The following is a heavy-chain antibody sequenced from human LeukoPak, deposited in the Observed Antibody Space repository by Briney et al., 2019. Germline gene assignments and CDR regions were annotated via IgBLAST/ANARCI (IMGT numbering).Heavy chain of an antibody. V-gene: IGHV4-34*01. Sequence: SETLSLTCAVFGGSFSGYYWSWIRQPPGKGLEWIGRINHSGSTNYNPSLKSRVTISVGTSKNQFSLKVSSVTAADTAVYYCARDIAHSSGWGNFDYWGQGTLVTVSS. CDR2: INHSGST. CDR3: ARDIAHSSGWGNFDY. D-gene: IGHD6-19*01. J-gene: IGHJ4*02. CDR1: GGSFSGYY.